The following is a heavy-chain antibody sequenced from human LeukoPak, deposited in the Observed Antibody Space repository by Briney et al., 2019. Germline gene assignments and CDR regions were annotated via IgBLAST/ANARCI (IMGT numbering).Heavy chain of an antibody. V-gene: IGHV4-61*02. Sequence: SETLSLTCTVSGGSIISGSYYCSWIRQPAGKGLEWIGRIYTSGSTNYNPSLKSRVTISVDTSKNQFSLKLSSVTAADTAVYYCARDSYDAFDIWGQGTMVTVSS. CDR3: ARDSYDAFDI. CDR2: IYTSGST. CDR1: GGSIISGSYY. J-gene: IGHJ3*02.